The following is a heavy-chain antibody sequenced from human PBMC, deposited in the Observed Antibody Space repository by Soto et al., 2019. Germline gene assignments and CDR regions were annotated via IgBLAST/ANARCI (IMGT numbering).Heavy chain of an antibody. V-gene: IGHV3-23*01. CDR1: GFTFRTYA. D-gene: IGHD3-10*01. CDR3: AKIPTGSGSSKFDY. Sequence: GFLRLSCAASGFTFRTYAMDWVRQAPGKGLEWISAISGSGSFTHYADSVRGRFTISRDNSQNQLYLQMNNLRGDDTAMYYCAKIPTGSGSSKFDYWGQG. J-gene: IGHJ4*02. CDR2: ISGSGSFT.